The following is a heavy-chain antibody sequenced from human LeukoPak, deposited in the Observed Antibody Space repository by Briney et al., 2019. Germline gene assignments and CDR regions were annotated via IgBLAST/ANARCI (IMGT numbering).Heavy chain of an antibody. CDR3: ASDPNLANCWSGYPHY. J-gene: IGHJ4*02. D-gene: IGHD3-3*01. V-gene: IGHV3-74*01. Sequence: PGGSLRLSCAASRFSFSSSGMHWVPRAPGKGLVRVSRINSDGSTTYYADSVKGRFTVSRDNAKTTLFLQMNSRRPEDTAIYCGASDPNLANCWSGYPHYWGQGTLVTVSS. CDR2: INSDGSTT. CDR1: RFSFSSSG.